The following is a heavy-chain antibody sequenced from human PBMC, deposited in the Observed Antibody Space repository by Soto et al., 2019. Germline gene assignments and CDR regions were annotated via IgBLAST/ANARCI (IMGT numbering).Heavy chain of an antibody. CDR1: GYTFTSYY. Sequence: QVQLVQSGAEVKKPGASVKISCKSSGYTFTSYYMHWVRQAPGQGLEWMGMINPSGGSTNYAQRFQGRVTMTRDTSTSTVYMDLSDLRSEDTAVYYCARGFCTTTTCLVGDFWGQWTLVTVSS. CDR3: ARGFCTTTTCLVGDF. V-gene: IGHV1-46*01. CDR2: INPSGGST. J-gene: IGHJ4*02. D-gene: IGHD2-2*01.